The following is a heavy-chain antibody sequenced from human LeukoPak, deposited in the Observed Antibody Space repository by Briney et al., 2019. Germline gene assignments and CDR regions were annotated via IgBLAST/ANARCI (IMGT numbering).Heavy chain of an antibody. CDR3: ARNLAVAGTCFDS. Sequence: SETLSLTCTVSGGSISSSDYYWGWIRQPPGKGLEWIGSIYYGGSTYYNPSLKSRVTISVDTSMNQFSLKLSSVTAADTAVYYCARNLAVAGTCFDSWGQGTLVTVSS. D-gene: IGHD6-19*01. V-gene: IGHV4-39*07. J-gene: IGHJ4*02. CDR2: IYYGGST. CDR1: GGSISSSDYY.